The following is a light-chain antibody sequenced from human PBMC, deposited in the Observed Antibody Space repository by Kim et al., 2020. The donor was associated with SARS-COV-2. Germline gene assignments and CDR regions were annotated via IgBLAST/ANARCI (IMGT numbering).Light chain of an antibody. Sequence: DIQMTQSPSSLSTSVGDRVTITCRASQGISNYVAWYQVKSGKVPLLLIYGASTLQSGVPSRFSGSGAGRVFTHSISSLQPEDVASYYSQSYNRDPLTLRQGTKVDLK. J-gene: IGKJ1*01. CDR2: GAS. CDR1: QGISNY. CDR3: QSYNRDPLT. V-gene: IGKV1-27*01.